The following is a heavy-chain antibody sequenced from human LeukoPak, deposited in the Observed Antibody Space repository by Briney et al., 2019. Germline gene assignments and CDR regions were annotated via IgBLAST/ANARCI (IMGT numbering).Heavy chain of an antibody. V-gene: IGHV5-51*01. CDR2: IYPGDSDT. CDR3: ARHHDYGDYGCFDY. CDR1: GYRFSTYW. J-gene: IGHJ4*02. Sequence: GESLKISCRGSGYRFSTYWIAWVRQMPGKGLEWMGIIYPGDSDTRYSPSFQGQVTISADKSIRTAYLQWSSLKASDTAIYYCARHHDYGDYGCFDYWGQGTLVTVSS. D-gene: IGHD4-17*01.